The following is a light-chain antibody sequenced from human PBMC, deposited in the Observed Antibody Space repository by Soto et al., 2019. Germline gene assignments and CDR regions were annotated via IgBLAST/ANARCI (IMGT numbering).Light chain of an antibody. CDR2: YVT. Sequence: QSALTQPRSVSGSPGQSVTISCIGTSSDVVSWYQHHPHKAPKLILYYVTQRPSGVPNRFSASKSGNTASLTISGLQAEDEAYYYCCSSAGGFTWVFGGGTKLTVL. CDR1: SSDVV. CDR3: CSSAGGFTWV. V-gene: IGLV2-11*01. J-gene: IGLJ3*02.